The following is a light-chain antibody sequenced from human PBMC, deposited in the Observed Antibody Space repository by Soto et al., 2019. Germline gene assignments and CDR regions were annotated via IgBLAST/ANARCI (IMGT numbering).Light chain of an antibody. J-gene: IGLJ2*01. CDR3: AAWDDRLNGVV. CDR2: SDN. V-gene: IGLV1-44*01. CDR1: TSNVVSNT. Sequence: HSVLTQPPSASGTPGQTVIISCSGSTSNVVSNTVNWYQQLPGTAPKLLFYSDNQRPSGVPDRFTGSKSGTSASLAIRGLQYEDEGDYYCAAWDDRLNGVVFGGGTKLTVL.